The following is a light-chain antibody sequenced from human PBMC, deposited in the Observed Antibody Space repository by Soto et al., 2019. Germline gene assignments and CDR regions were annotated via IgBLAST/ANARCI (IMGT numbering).Light chain of an antibody. CDR3: QQLHSYPYT. V-gene: IGKV1-9*01. CDR1: LGDGTY. CDR2: AAS. J-gene: IGKJ2*01. Sequence: DIQVTQSPSFLSASVGDRVTITCRAGLGDGTYFAWYQQKPGKAPQLLIYAASTLQSGVPGRFSGSGSETEFTLTISNLQREDFATYYCQQLHSYPYTFGQGTKLEIK.